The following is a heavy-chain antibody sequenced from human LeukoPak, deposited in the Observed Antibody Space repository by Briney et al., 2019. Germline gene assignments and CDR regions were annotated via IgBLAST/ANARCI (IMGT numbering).Heavy chain of an antibody. CDR3: ARGQLTDDLDY. J-gene: IGHJ4*02. Sequence: ASVKVSCKASGYDFTSVGITWVRQAPGQGLEWMGWINPNIGATKYARKFQGRVTMTRDTSISTAYMELSRLRSDDTAVYYCARGQLTDDLDYWGQGTLVTVSS. D-gene: IGHD1-14*01. CDR2: INPNIGAT. CDR1: GYDFTSVG. V-gene: IGHV1-2*02.